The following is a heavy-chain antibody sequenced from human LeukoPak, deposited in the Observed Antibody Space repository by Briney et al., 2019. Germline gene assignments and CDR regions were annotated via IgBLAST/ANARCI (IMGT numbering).Heavy chain of an antibody. V-gene: IGHV4-59*01. CDR1: GGSISSYY. CDR3: ARFERGFDY. Sequence: SQTLSLTCTVSGGSISSYYWSWIRQPPGKGLEWIGYIYYSGSTNYNPSLKSRVTISVDTSKNQFSLKLSSVTAADTAVYYCARFERGFDYWGQGTLVTVSS. CDR2: IYYSGST. J-gene: IGHJ4*02. D-gene: IGHD1-1*01.